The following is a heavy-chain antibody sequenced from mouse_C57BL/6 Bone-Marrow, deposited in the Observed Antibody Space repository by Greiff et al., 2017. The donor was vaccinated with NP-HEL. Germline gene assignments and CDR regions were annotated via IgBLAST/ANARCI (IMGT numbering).Heavy chain of an antibody. CDR3: ARRDWDTVDY. Sequence: QVQLQQPGAELVRPGTSVKMSCKASGYTFTNYWIGWAKQRPGHGLEWIGDIYPGGGYTNYNEKFKGKATLTADKSSSTAYMQFSSLTSEDSAIYYCARRDWDTVDYWGQGTTLTVSS. CDR2: IYPGGGYT. D-gene: IGHD4-1*01. J-gene: IGHJ2*01. V-gene: IGHV1-63*01. CDR1: GYTFTNYW.